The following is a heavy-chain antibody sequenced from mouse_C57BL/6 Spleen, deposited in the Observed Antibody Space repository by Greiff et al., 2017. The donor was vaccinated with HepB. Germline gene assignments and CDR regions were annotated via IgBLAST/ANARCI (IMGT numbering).Heavy chain of an antibody. D-gene: IGHD2-4*01. CDR1: GYTFTDYY. Sequence: EVQLQQSGPELVKPGASVKISCKASGYTFTDYYMNWVKQSHGKSLEWIGDINPNNGGTSYNQKFKGKATLTVDKSSSTAYMELRSLTAEDSAVYYCARGDDYEGAWFAYWGQGTLVTVSA. CDR2: INPNNGGT. CDR3: ARGDDYEGAWFAY. J-gene: IGHJ3*01. V-gene: IGHV1-26*01.